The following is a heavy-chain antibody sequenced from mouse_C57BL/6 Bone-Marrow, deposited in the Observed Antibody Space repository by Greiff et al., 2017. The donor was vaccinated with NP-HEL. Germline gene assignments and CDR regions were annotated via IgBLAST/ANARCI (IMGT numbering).Heavy chain of an antibody. V-gene: IGHV5-6*01. Sequence: DVHLVESGGDLVKPGGSLKLSCAASGFTFSSYGMSWVRQTPDKRLEWVATISSGGSYTYYLDSVKGRFTISRDNAKNTLYLQMSSLKSEDTAMYYCARRTRGFAYWGQGTLVTVSA. J-gene: IGHJ3*01. D-gene: IGHD2-14*01. CDR3: ARRTRGFAY. CDR2: ISSGGSYT. CDR1: GFTFSSYG.